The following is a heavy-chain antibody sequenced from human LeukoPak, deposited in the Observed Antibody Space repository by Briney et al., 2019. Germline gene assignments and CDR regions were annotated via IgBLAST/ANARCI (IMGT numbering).Heavy chain of an antibody. CDR1: GGSISSSSYY. J-gene: IGHJ3*02. CDR3: ARDSPRIHAFDI. CDR2: IYYSGST. V-gene: IGHV4-39*07. Sequence: PSETLSLTCTVSGGSISSSSYYWGWIRQPPGKGLEWIGSIYYSGSTYYNPSLKSRVTISVDTSKNQFSLKLSSVTAADTAVYYCARDSPRIHAFDIWGQGTMVTVSS.